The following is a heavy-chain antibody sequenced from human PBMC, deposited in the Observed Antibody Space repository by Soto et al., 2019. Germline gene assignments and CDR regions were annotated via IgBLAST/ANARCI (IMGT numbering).Heavy chain of an antibody. D-gene: IGHD2-15*01. V-gene: IGHV4-30-2*01. Sequence: QLQLQESGSGLVKASQTLSLTCAVSGGSISSGGYSWSWIRQPPGKGLEWIGYIYHGSTYYNPSLKRRVTISIDRSKNQCARKLSSVTAADTAVYYCASSGARGIGAFDIWGQGTMVTVSS. J-gene: IGHJ3*02. CDR2: IYHGST. CDR3: ASSGARGIGAFDI. CDR1: GGSISSGGYS.